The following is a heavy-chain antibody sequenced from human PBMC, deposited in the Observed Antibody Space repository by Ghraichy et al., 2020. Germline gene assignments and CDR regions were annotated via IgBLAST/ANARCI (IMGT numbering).Heavy chain of an antibody. Sequence: GGSLRLSCAASIFSFRSYWMSWVRQAPGKGLEWVANIKQDGSEEYYVDSVKGRFTISRDNAKNSLYLQMNSLRDEDTAGYYCATLGLRSWYFDLWGRGTLVTVSS. CDR2: IKQDGSEE. V-gene: IGHV3-7*03. CDR1: IFSFRSYW. CDR3: ATLGLRSWYFDL. D-gene: IGHD4-17*01. J-gene: IGHJ2*01.